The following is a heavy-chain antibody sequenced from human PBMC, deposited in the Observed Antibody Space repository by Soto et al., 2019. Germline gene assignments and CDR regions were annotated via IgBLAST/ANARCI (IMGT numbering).Heavy chain of an antibody. V-gene: IGHV1-24*01. CDR3: ATTTARVTRDAFDI. Sequence: VSVKVSCKVSGYTLTELSMHWVRQAPGKGLEWMGGFDPEDGETIYAQKFQGRVTMTEDTSTDTAYMELISLRSEDTAVYYCATTTARVTRDAFDIWGQGTMVTVSS. CDR2: FDPEDGET. D-gene: IGHD5-18*01. J-gene: IGHJ3*02. CDR1: GYTLTELS.